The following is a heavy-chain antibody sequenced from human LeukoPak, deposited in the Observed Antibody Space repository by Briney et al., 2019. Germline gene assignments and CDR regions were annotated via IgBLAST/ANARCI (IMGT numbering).Heavy chain of an antibody. CDR3: ARHEDYYDSSGYYYYYYYMDV. Sequence: SEILSLTCAVYGGSFSGYYWSWIRQPPGKGLEWIGEINHSGSTNYNPSLKSRVTISVDTSKNQFSLKLSSVTAADTAVYYCARHEDYYDSSGYYYYYYYMDVWGKGTTVTISS. J-gene: IGHJ6*03. D-gene: IGHD3-22*01. CDR1: GGSFSGYY. V-gene: IGHV4-34*01. CDR2: INHSGST.